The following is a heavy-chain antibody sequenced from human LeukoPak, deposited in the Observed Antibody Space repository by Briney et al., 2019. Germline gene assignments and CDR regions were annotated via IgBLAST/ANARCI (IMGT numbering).Heavy chain of an antibody. CDR2: IIPILGIA. Sequence: ASVKVSCKASGGTFSSYAISWVRQAPGQGLEWMGRIIPILGIANYAQKFQGRVTITADKSTSTAYMELSSLRSEDTAVYYCARLGTWCGGDCSWGQGTLVTVSS. D-gene: IGHD2-21*02. V-gene: IGHV1-69*04. CDR1: GGTFSSYA. CDR3: ARLGTWCGGDCS. J-gene: IGHJ4*02.